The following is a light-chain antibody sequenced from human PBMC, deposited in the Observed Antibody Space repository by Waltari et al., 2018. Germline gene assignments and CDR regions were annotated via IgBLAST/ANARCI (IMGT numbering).Light chain of an antibody. CDR2: RND. J-gene: IGLJ3*02. Sequence: QSVLTQPPSASGTPGQRVTISCSGSSSNIGDNVVNWYQQRPGKAPKLLIYRNDQRPSGGPDRFSASNAGTSASLAISGLQSEDEADYYCAAWDDRMNGHWVFGGGTKVTVL. CDR1: SSNIGDNV. V-gene: IGLV1-44*01. CDR3: AAWDDRMNGHWV.